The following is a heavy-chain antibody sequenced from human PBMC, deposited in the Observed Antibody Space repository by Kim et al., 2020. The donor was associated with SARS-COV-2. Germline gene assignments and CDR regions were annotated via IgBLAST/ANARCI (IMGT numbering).Heavy chain of an antibody. V-gene: IGHV3-48*03. Sequence: GGSLRLSCAVSGFTFSSYGMTWVRQAPGKGLEWVSHMSSSGTNTLYADSVKGRFTMSRDNTKNSVYLQMNSLRAEDTAIYYCARDEEGDYEFDYWGQGT. CDR1: GFTFSSYG. CDR3: ARDEEGDYEFDY. J-gene: IGHJ4*02. CDR2: MSSSGTNT. D-gene: IGHD4-17*01.